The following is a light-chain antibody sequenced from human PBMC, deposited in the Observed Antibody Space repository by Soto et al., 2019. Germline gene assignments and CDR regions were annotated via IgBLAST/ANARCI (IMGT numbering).Light chain of an antibody. J-gene: IGLJ1*01. V-gene: IGLV1-47*01. CDR3: AAWDDSLSGPSYV. Sequence: QSVLTQPPSGTGTPGQRGSISYSGSSSNIGSNYVYWYQQLPGTAPKLLIYRNNQRPSGVPDRFSGSKSGTSASLAISGLRSEDEADYYCAAWDDSLSGPSYVFGTGTKVTVL. CDR1: SSNIGSNY. CDR2: RNN.